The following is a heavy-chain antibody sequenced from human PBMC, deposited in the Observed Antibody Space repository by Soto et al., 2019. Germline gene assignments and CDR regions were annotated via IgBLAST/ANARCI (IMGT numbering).Heavy chain of an antibody. CDR1: GFIFSSYA. CDR3: VKVRGGFYTSSFDY. D-gene: IGHD3-10*01. CDR2: ISGSGVST. J-gene: IGHJ4*02. V-gene: IGHV3-23*01. Sequence: EVQLLESGGGLEQPGGSLRVSCAASGFIFSSYAMNWVRQTPGKGLEWVSGISGSGVSTYYADSVKGRFSISRDNSKNTLDLQMTSLRAEDPAIYYCVKVRGGFYTSSFDYWGQGTLVTVAS.